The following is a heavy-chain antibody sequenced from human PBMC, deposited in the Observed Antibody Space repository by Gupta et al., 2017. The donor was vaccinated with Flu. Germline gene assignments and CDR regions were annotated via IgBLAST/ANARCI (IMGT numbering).Heavy chain of an antibody. CDR3: ERGGRPTVTTLVPNGFDP. Sequence: VQLVESGGGVVQPGRSLRLSCAASGFTFSSYGMHWVRQAPGKGLEVVAVIWYDGSNKYYAESVKARVTISRDNSKKTLERQMNSLRAEDTAVYDCERGGRPTVTTLVPNGFDPGGQGTMVTVSS. CDR2: IWYDGSNK. J-gene: IGHJ5*02. CDR1: GFTFSSYG. D-gene: IGHD4-17*01. V-gene: IGHV3-33*01.